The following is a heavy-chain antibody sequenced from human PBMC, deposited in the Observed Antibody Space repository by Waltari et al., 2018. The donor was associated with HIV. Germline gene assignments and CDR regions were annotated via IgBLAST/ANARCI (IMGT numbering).Heavy chain of an antibody. CDR1: EFSIGDYY. CDR3: ARESRYRGHDDACDV. CDR2: IKQDGRDK. Sequence: EVQVAESGGGLVQPGGSLRLSCVASEFSIGDYYMSWVRQAPGKGREWGDNIKQDGRDKFYAAPVKGRFTISRDYARNTVFLQMDNLGAEDTALYFCARESRYRGHDDACDVWGQGTMVTVSS. J-gene: IGHJ3*01. V-gene: IGHV3-7*01. D-gene: IGHD2-21*01.